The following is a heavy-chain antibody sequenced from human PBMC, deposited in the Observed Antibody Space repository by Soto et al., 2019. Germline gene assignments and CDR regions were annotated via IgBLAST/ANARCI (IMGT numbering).Heavy chain of an antibody. Sequence: ASVKVSCKASGYTFTSYYMHWVRQAPGQGLEWMGIINPSGGSTSYAQKFQGRVTMTRDTSTSTVYMELSSLRSEDTAVYYCAQYIVVVPAAAEGGLDYWGQGTLVTVSS. D-gene: IGHD2-2*01. CDR3: AQYIVVVPAAAEGGLDY. V-gene: IGHV1-46*03. CDR2: INPSGGST. J-gene: IGHJ4*02. CDR1: GYTFTSYY.